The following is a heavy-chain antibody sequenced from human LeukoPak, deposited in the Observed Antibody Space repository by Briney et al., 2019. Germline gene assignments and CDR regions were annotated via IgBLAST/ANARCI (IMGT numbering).Heavy chain of an antibody. J-gene: IGHJ4*02. CDR3: AKVVLAAAMN. CDR1: GFTFSSYA. V-gene: IGHV3-23*01. D-gene: IGHD6-13*01. Sequence: GASLRLSCAASGFTFSSYAMGWVRQAPEKGLEWVSAISGSAGSTYYADSLRGRFTISRDNSKNTLFLQMNSLRADDTAIYYCAKVVLAAAMNWGQGTLVTVSS. CDR2: ISGSAGST.